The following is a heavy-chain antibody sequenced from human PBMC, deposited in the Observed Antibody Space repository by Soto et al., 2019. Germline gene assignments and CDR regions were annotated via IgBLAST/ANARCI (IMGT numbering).Heavy chain of an antibody. Sequence: GGSLRLSCAASGFTFSSYGMHWVRQAPGKGLEWVAVISYDGSNKYYADSVKGRFTISRDNSKNTLYLQMNSLRAEDTAVYYCAKWANYYDSSGYYYGFLVSSPNWFDPWGQGTLVTVSS. CDR2: ISYDGSNK. CDR1: GFTFSSYG. CDR3: AKWANYYDSSGYYYGFLVSSPNWFDP. J-gene: IGHJ5*02. D-gene: IGHD3-22*01. V-gene: IGHV3-30*18.